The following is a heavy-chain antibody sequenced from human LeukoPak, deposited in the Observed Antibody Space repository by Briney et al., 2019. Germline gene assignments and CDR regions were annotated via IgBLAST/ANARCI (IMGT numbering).Heavy chain of an antibody. CDR1: GYTFTSYY. J-gene: IGHJ5*02. CDR2: INPNSGGT. CDR3: ARTPFYDILTGYKWLDP. Sequence: ASVKVSCKASGYTFTSYYIHWVRQAPGQGLEWMGWINPNSGGTNYAQKFQGRVTMTRDTSISTAYMELSRLRSDDTAVYYCARTPFYDILTGYKWLDPWGQGTLVTVSS. D-gene: IGHD3-9*01. V-gene: IGHV1-2*02.